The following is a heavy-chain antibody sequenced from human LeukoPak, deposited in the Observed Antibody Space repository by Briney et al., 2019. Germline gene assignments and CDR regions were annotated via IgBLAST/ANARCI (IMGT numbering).Heavy chain of an antibody. CDR1: GFTFSSYA. J-gene: IGHJ4*02. Sequence: GGSLRLSCAASGFTFSSYAMSWVRQAPGKGLEWVSAISGSGGSTYYADSVKGRFTISRDNSKNTLYLQMNSLRAEDTAVYYCAKNPGGGWDTHYFDYWGQGTLVTVSS. CDR3: AKNPGGGWDTHYFDY. CDR2: ISGSGGST. V-gene: IGHV3-23*01. D-gene: IGHD6-19*01.